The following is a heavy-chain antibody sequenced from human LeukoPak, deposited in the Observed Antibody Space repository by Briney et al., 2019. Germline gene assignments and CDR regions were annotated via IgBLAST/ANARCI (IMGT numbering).Heavy chain of an antibody. V-gene: IGHV3-48*03. CDR3: AKVPNWNYLWFDP. D-gene: IGHD1-7*01. J-gene: IGHJ5*02. CDR1: GFTFSNYE. CDR2: ISKSGSPT. Sequence: PGGSLRLSCAASGFTFSNYEMNWVRQAPGKGLEWLAYISKSGSPTYYADSVKGRFTISRDNSKNTLYLQMNSLRAEDTAVYYCAKVPNWNYLWFDPWGQGTLVTVSS.